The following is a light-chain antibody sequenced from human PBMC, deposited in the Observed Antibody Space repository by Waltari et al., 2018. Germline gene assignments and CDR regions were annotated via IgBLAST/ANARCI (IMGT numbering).Light chain of an antibody. CDR2: DAS. CDR1: QDISNY. V-gene: IGKV1-33*01. CDR3: QQYANLPHT. Sequence: DIQMTQSPSSLSASVGDRVNITCQASQDISNYLYWYQQKPGKAPNRLISDASNLESGVPSRFSGSGSETDFTFTITSLQPEDIATYHCQQYANLPHTFGQGTRLEIK. J-gene: IGKJ5*01.